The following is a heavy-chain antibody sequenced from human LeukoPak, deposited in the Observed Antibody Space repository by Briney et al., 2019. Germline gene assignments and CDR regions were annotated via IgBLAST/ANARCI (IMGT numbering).Heavy chain of an antibody. Sequence: GGSLRLSCAASGFTFSTKWMTWVRQAPGKGLEWVANIKPDGSEKFYVDSVKGRFTISRDNAKNSLYLQMNSLRAEDTAVYYCARDSISNYELDYWGQGTLVTVSS. CDR1: GFTFSTKW. J-gene: IGHJ4*02. CDR3: ARDSISNYELDY. D-gene: IGHD4-11*01. V-gene: IGHV3-7*01. CDR2: IKPDGSEK.